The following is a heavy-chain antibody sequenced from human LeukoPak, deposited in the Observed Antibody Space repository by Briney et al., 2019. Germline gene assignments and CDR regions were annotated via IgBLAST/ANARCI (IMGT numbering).Heavy chain of an antibody. CDR1: GGTFSSYA. V-gene: IGHV1-69*05. CDR2: IIPIFGTA. D-gene: IGHD4-17*01. Sequence: GASVKVSCKASGGTFSSYAISWVRQAPGQGLEWMGGIIPIFGTANYAQKFQGRVTITTDESTSTAYMELSSLRSEDTAVYYCARGLSGEYDWLDPWGQGTLVTVSS. J-gene: IGHJ5*02. CDR3: ARGLSGEYDWLDP.